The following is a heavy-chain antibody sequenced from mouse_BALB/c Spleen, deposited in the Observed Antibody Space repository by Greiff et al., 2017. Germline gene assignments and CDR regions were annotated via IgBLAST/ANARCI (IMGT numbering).Heavy chain of an antibody. CDR1: GFTFSSFG. CDR3: ARSYDYGGYFDY. CDR2: ISSGSSTI. Sequence: EVQLVESGGGLVQPGGSRKLSCAASGFTFSSFGMHWVRQAPEKGLEWVAYISSGSSTIYYADTVKGRYAISRDNPKNTLFLQMTSLMSEDTAMYYCARSYDYGGYFDYWGQGTTLTVAS. D-gene: IGHD2-4*01. V-gene: IGHV5-17*02. J-gene: IGHJ2*01.